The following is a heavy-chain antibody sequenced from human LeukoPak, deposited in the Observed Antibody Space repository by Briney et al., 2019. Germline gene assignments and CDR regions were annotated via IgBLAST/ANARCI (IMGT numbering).Heavy chain of an antibody. J-gene: IGHJ3*02. D-gene: IGHD3-10*01. Sequence: SVKVSCKASGGTFSSYAISWVRQAPGQGLEWMGRIIPILGIANYAQKFQGRVTITADKSTSTAYMELSSLRSEDTAVYYCARALTDYYGSGSEFQDAFGIWGRGTMVTVSS. CDR1: GGTFSSYA. V-gene: IGHV1-69*04. CDR2: IIPILGIA. CDR3: ARALTDYYGSGSEFQDAFGI.